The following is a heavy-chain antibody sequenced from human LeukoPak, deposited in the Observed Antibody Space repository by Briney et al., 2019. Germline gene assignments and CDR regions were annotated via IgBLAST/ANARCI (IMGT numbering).Heavy chain of an antibody. V-gene: IGHV3-23*01. CDR2: ISGSGGST. J-gene: IGHJ4*02. CDR3: AKFLPTHIVVANYYFDY. Sequence: GSLRLSCAASGFTFSSYAMSWVRQAPGKGLEWVSAISGSGGSTYYADSVKGRFTISRDNSKNTLYLQMNSLRAEDTAVYYCAKFLPTHIVVANYYFDYWGQGTLATVSS. D-gene: IGHD2-21*01. CDR1: GFTFSSYA.